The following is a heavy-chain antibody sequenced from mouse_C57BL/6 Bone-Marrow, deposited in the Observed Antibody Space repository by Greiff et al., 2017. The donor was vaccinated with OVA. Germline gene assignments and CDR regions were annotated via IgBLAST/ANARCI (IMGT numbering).Heavy chain of an antibody. CDR1: GFTFSSYA. J-gene: IGHJ3*01. CDR2: ISDGGSYT. D-gene: IGHD2-2*01. V-gene: IGHV5-4*01. CDR3: ARGWLRRGAWFAY. Sequence: EVQVVESGGGLVKPGGSLKLSCAASGFTFSSYAMSWVRQTPEKRLEWVATISDGGSYTYYPDNVKGRFTISRDNAKNNLYLQMSQLKSEDTAMYYCARGWLRRGAWFAYWGQGTLVTVSA.